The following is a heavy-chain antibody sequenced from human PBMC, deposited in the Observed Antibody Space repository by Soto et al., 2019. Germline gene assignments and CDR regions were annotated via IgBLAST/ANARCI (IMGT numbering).Heavy chain of an antibody. J-gene: IGHJ6*03. CDR3: ARVTYYYYYMDV. CDR1: GFTFSSYS. Sequence: EVQLVESGGGLVKPGGSLRLSCAASGFTFSSYSMNLVRQAPGKGLEWVSSISSSSSYIYYADSVKGRFTISRDNAKNSLYLQMNSLRAEDTAVYYCARVTYYYYYMDVWGKGTTVTVSS. CDR2: ISSSSSYI. V-gene: IGHV3-21*01.